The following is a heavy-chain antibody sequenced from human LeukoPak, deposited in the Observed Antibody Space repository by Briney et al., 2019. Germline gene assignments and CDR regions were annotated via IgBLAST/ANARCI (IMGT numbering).Heavy chain of an antibody. V-gene: IGHV4-30-2*01. CDR1: GGSISSGGYS. J-gene: IGHJ3*02. Sequence: PSETLSLTCAVSGGSISSGGYSWSWIRQPPGKGLEWIGYIYHSGGTYYNPSLKSRVTISVDRSKNQFSLKLSSVTAADTAVYYCGRNYCSGTRCSENAFDIWGQGTMVTVSS. CDR3: GRNYCSGTRCSENAFDI. CDR2: IYHSGGT. D-gene: IGHD2-2*01.